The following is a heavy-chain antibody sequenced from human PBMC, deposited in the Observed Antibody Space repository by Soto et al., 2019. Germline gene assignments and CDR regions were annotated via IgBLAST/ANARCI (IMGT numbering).Heavy chain of an antibody. J-gene: IGHJ4*02. D-gene: IGHD6-13*01. V-gene: IGHV3-33*01. CDR1: GFTFSSYG. CDR2: IWYDGSNK. CDR3: ARDHLATGFLGYFDY. Sequence: PGGSLRLSCAASGFTFSSYGMHWVRQAPGKGLEWVAVIWYDGSNKYYADSVKGRFTISRDNSKNTLYLQMNSLRAEDTAVYYCARDHLATGFLGYFDYWGQGTLVTVS.